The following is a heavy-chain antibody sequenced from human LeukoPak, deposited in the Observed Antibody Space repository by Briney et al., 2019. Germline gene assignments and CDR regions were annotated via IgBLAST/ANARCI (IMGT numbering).Heavy chain of an antibody. D-gene: IGHD6-13*01. V-gene: IGHV4-34*01. J-gene: IGHJ6*03. CDR2: INHSGST. Sequence: SETLSLTCAVYGGSFSGYYWSWIRQPPGKGLEWIGEINHSGSTNYNPSLKSRVTMSVDTSKNQFSLKLSSVTAADTAVYYCARDLVAAAGYYYYYYMDVWGKGTTVTISS. CDR3: ARDLVAAAGYYYYYYMDV. CDR1: GGSFSGYY.